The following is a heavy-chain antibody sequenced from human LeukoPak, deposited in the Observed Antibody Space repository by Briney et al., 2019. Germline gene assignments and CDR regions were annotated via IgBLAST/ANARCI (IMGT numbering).Heavy chain of an antibody. Sequence: SETLSLTCTVSGGSISSSTYYWGWIRQPPGKGLEWIGSIYYSGSTYYNPSLKSRVTISVDTSKNQFSLKLSSVTAADTAGYYCATSVDIVARGTVFDYWGQGTLVTVSS. CDR3: ATSVDIVARGTVFDY. J-gene: IGHJ4*02. D-gene: IGHD5-12*01. V-gene: IGHV4-39*01. CDR1: GGSISSSTYY. CDR2: IYYSGST.